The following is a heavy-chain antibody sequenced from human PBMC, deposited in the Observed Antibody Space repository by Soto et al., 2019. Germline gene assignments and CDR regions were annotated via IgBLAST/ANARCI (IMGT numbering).Heavy chain of an antibody. CDR1: GGSISSGGYY. V-gene: IGHV4-31*03. J-gene: IGHJ5*02. Sequence: PSETLSLTCTVSGGSISSGGYYWSWIRQHPGKGLEWIGYIYYSGSTYYNPSLKSRVTISVDTSKNQFSLKLSSVTAADTAVYYCARASRVTNYGDYEENWFDPWGQGTLVTVSS. CDR3: ARASRVTNYGDYEENWFDP. CDR2: IYYSGST. D-gene: IGHD4-17*01.